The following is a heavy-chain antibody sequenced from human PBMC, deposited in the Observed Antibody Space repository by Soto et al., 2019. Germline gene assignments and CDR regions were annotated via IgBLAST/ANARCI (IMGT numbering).Heavy chain of an antibody. CDR1: GFTFSNRG. J-gene: IGHJ6*02. CDR2: ISKTSSAI. V-gene: IGHV3-48*01. D-gene: IGHD6-19*01. Sequence: WGSLGICCGSSGFTFSNRGMHWVRQAPGKGLEWVSFISKTSSAIYYADSVKGRFTISKDNSKNTLYLKMNSLRAEDTAMYYCARDDIPGVAVSTYGMDVWGQGTTVTVSS. CDR3: ARDDIPGVAVSTYGMDV.